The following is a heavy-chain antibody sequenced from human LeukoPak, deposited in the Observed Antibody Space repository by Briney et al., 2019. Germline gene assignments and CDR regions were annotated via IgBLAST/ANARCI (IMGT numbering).Heavy chain of an antibody. Sequence: GGSLRLSCAASGFTFSSYAMHWVRQAPGKGLEWVAVISYDGSNKYYADSVKGRFTISRDNSKNTLYLQMNSLRAEDTAVYYCARGLYSYGSDWGQGTLVTVSS. CDR1: GFTFSSYA. V-gene: IGHV3-30-3*01. CDR2: ISYDGSNK. D-gene: IGHD5-18*01. CDR3: ARGLYSYGSD. J-gene: IGHJ4*02.